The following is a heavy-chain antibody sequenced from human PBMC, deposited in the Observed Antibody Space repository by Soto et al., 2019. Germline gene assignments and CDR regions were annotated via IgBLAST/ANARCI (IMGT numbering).Heavy chain of an antibody. CDR3: ASGTEDYGDYVDY. J-gene: IGHJ4*02. D-gene: IGHD4-17*01. CDR1: GGTFSSYA. CDR2: IIPIFGTA. Sequence: SVKVSCKASGGTFSSYAISWVRQAPGQGLEWMGGIIPIFGTANYAQKFQGRVTITADESTSTAYMELSSLRSEDTAVYYCASGTEDYGDYVDYWGQGTLVTVSS. V-gene: IGHV1-69*13.